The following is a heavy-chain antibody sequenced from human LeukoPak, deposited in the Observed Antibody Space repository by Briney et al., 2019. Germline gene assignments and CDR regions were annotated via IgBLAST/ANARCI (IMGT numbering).Heavy chain of an antibody. D-gene: IGHD6-19*01. CDR3: AREYSSGWYGGYYFDY. CDR1: GSTFSDHY. J-gene: IGHJ4*02. Sequence: GGSLRLSCAASGSTFSDHYMDWVRQAPGKGLEWVGRTRNKANSYTTEYAASVKGRFTISRDDSKNSLYLQMNSLKTEDTAVYYCAREYSSGWYGGYYFDYWGQGTLVTVSS. V-gene: IGHV3-72*01. CDR2: TRNKANSYTT.